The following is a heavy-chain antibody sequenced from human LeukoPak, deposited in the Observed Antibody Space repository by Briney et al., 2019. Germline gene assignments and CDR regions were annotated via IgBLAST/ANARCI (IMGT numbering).Heavy chain of an antibody. CDR3: ARNENSGWGYFDY. D-gene: IGHD5-12*01. Sequence: SVKVSCKASGGTFSSYAISWMRQAPGQGLEWMGGIIPIFGTANYAQKFQGRVTITADESTSTAYMELSSLRSEDTAVYYCARNENSGWGYFDYWGQGTLVTVSS. J-gene: IGHJ4*02. CDR1: GGTFSSYA. V-gene: IGHV1-69*13. CDR2: IIPIFGTA.